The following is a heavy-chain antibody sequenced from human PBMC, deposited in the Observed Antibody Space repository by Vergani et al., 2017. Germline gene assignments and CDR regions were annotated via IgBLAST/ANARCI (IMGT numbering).Heavy chain of an antibody. J-gene: IGHJ5*02. Sequence: QVQLQESGPGLVKPSETLSLTCTVPGGSISSYYWSWIRQPPGKGLEWIGYIYYSGSTNYNPSRKSRVTVSVDTSKNQFSLKLSSVTAADTAVYYCARGWAARTYNWFDPWGQGTLVTVSS. V-gene: IGHV4-59*01. CDR1: GGSISSYY. D-gene: IGHD6-6*01. CDR3: ARGWAARTYNWFDP. CDR2: IYYSGST.